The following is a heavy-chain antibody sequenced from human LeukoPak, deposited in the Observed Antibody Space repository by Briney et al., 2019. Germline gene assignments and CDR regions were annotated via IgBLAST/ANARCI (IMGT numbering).Heavy chain of an antibody. J-gene: IGHJ4*02. V-gene: IGHV3-21*01. D-gene: IGHD3-22*01. CDR1: GFTFTAHS. CDR3: AREYDSKGRFDN. Sequence: GRSLRLSCAISGFTFTAHSINWVRQAPGKGLEWVSFISSDSTYKYYGDSVKGRFTISKDNANVYLQMNSLRAEDTATYHCAREYDSKGRFDNWGQGTLVIVSS. CDR2: ISSDSTYK.